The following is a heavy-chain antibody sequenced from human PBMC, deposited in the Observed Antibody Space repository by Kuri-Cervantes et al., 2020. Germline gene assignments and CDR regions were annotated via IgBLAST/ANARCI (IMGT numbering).Heavy chain of an antibody. Sequence: LDTLSLTCVVSGDSISSCNGWSWVRQSPTKGLEGIGDIYPSVSNNYNLSLKRRVTIPVDTSKNQFSLKLHSVSAADTAVYYGARDAPREHYYYDGMDVWGQGTTVTVSS. CDR2: IYPSVSN. V-gene: IGHV4/OR15-8*01. CDR1: GDSISSCNG. D-gene: IGHD5-24*01. J-gene: IGHJ6*02. CDR3: ARDAPREHYYYDGMDV.